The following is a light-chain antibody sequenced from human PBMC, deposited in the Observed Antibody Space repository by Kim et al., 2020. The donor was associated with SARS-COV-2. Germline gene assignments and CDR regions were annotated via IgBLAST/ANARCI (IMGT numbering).Light chain of an antibody. J-gene: IGKJ2*01. Sequence: DVSTTQSPLYLAVTLGQPASISCRFSQSLIHSDGNTYLNWFHQRPGQPPRRLMYKVSQRDSGVPDRFSGSGLGTDFTLKISTVEAEDVGIYYCMQGTHWTPFTFGQGTKLEIK. CDR1: QSLIHSDGNTY. CDR2: KVS. V-gene: IGKV2-30*02. CDR3: MQGTHWTPFT.